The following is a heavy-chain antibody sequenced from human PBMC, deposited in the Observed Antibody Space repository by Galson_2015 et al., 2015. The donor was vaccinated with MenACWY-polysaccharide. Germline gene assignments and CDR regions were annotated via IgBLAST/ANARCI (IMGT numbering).Heavy chain of an antibody. D-gene: IGHD2-2*01. CDR3: AIYCSSISCYGGGGP. CDR1: GFTFSSYW. V-gene: IGHV3-74*01. Sequence: SLRLSCAASGFTFSSYWMQWVRQAPGKGLEWVSHIRSDGSRTSDADSVKGRFTISRDNAKNTLYLQMNSLRAEDTAVYYCAIYCSSISCYGGGGPWGQGTLVIVSS. CDR2: IRSDGSRT. J-gene: IGHJ5*02.